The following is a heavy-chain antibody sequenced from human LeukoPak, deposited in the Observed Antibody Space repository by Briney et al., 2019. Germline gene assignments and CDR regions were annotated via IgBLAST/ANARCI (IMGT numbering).Heavy chain of an antibody. CDR1: GYTFTSYG. Sequence: GASVKVSCKASGYTFTSYGITRVRQAPGQGLEWMGWISAYNGNTNYAQKLQGRVTMTTDTSTSTAYMELRSLRSDDTAVYYCARDHLRIAAAGTEWSFDPWGRGTLVTVSS. CDR2: ISAYNGNT. CDR3: ARDHLRIAAAGTEWSFDP. D-gene: IGHD6-13*01. J-gene: IGHJ2*01. V-gene: IGHV1-18*04.